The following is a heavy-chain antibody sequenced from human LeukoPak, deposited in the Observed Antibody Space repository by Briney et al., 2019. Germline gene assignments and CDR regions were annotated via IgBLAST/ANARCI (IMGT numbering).Heavy chain of an antibody. CDR3: ARGTAAFFDY. D-gene: IGHD6-13*01. V-gene: IGHV3-30*04. CDR1: GFTFSSYA. Sequence: GWSLRLSYAASGFTFSSYAMHWVRQAPGKGLEGVAVISYDGKIKYCADYVKGRFTISRDNSKNTLYLQMSGLRAEDTAVYYCARGTAAFFDYWGQGTLVTVSS. CDR2: ISYDGKIK. J-gene: IGHJ4*02.